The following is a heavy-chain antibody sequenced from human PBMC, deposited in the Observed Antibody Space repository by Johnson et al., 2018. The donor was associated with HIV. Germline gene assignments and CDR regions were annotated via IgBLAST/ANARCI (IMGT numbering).Heavy chain of an antibody. CDR3: AKVAVATAAGGVALDI. CDR1: GFTFSNHW. V-gene: IGHV3-74*02. Sequence: VQLVESGGGLVQSGGSLRLSCAASGFTFSNHWMHWVRQAPGKGLVWVSRINSDGSSRNYADSVKGRFTISRDNAKNSLYLQMNSLRAEDTAVYYCAKVAVATAAGGVALDIWGPGTMVTVSA. D-gene: IGHD6-19*01. J-gene: IGHJ3*02. CDR2: INSDGSSR.